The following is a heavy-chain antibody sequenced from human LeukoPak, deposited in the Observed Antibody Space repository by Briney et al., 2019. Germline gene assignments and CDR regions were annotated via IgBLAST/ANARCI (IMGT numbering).Heavy chain of an antibody. J-gene: IGHJ4*02. CDR1: GVTFSNYW. V-gene: IGHV3-7*01. CDR2: INQDGSEK. Sequence: GGSLRLSCAVSGVTFSNYWMSWVRQAPGKGLEWVANINQDGSEKNYVDSVKGRFAISRDNAKNSLYLQMSSLRGDDTAVYYCARVKGAYSFDYSGQGTLVTVSS. CDR3: ARVKGAYSFDY. D-gene: IGHD2-21*01.